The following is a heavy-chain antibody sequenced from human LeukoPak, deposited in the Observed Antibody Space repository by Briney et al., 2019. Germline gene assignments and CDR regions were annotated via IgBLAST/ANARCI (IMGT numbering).Heavy chain of an antibody. CDR1: GGSISSSSYY. Sequence: SETLSLTCTVSGGSISSSSYYWSWIRQPPGKGLEWIGEINHSGSTNYNPSLKSRVTISVDTSKNQFSLKLSSVTAADTAVYYCASLYYDSSGQFGDYWGQGTLVTVSS. D-gene: IGHD3-22*01. CDR2: INHSGST. CDR3: ASLYYDSSGQFGDY. J-gene: IGHJ4*02. V-gene: IGHV4-39*07.